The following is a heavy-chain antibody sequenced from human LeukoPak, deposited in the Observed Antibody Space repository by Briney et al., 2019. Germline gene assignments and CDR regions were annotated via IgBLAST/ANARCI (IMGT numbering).Heavy chain of an antibody. CDR2: IYTSGST. CDR3: ARGSWVCGMDV. J-gene: IGHJ6*02. CDR1: GGSISSYH. D-gene: IGHD7-27*01. V-gene: IGHV4-4*07. Sequence: SETLSLTCTVSGGSISSYHWSWIRQPAGKGLEWIGRIYTSGSTNYNPSLKSRVTMSVDTSKNQFSLRLNSVTAADTAVYYCARGSWVCGMDVWGQGTTVIVSS.